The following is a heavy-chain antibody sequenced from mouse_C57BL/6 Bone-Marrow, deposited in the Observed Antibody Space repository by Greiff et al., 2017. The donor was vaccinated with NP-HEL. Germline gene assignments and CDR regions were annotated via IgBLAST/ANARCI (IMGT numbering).Heavy chain of an antibody. CDR3: AKTGSTAMDY. CDR1: GYTFTSYW. J-gene: IGHJ4*01. V-gene: IGHV1-59*01. D-gene: IGHD1-1*01. Sequence: VQLQQPGAELVRPGTSVKLSCKASGYTFTSYWMHWVKQRPGQGLEWIGVIDPSDSYTNYNQKFKGKATLTVDTSSSTAYMQLSSLTSEDSAVYDVAKTGSTAMDYWGQGTSVTVSS. CDR2: IDPSDSYT.